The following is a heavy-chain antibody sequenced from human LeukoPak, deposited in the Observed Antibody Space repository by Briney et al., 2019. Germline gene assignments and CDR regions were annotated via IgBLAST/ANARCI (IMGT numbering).Heavy chain of an antibody. Sequence: GASVKVSCKASGYTFTSYGISWVRQAPGRGLEWMGWMNPNSGNTGYAQKFQGRVTMTRNTSISTAYMELSSLRSEDTAVYYCAREDYDYVWGSYRYRGNNWFDPWGQGTLVTVSS. CDR2: MNPNSGNT. V-gene: IGHV1-8*02. J-gene: IGHJ5*02. CDR3: AREDYDYVWGSYRYRGNNWFDP. CDR1: GYTFTSYG. D-gene: IGHD3-16*02.